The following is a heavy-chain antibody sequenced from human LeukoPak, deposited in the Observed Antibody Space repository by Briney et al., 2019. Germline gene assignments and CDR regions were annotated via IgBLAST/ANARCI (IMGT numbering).Heavy chain of an antibody. Sequence: GGSLRLSCAASGFTFSDYGMHWVRQAPGKGLEWMAVIWYDGSKKYYADSVKGRITISRDNSKNTVDLQMNSLRAEDTAVYYCARDRCSGGSCHASDHWGQGTLVTVSS. CDR1: GFTFSDYG. J-gene: IGHJ4*02. D-gene: IGHD2-15*01. CDR2: IWYDGSKK. CDR3: ARDRCSGGSCHASDH. V-gene: IGHV3-33*01.